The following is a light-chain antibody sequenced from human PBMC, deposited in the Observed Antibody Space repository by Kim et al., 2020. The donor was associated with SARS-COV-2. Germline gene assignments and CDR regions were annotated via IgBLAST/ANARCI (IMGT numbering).Light chain of an antibody. Sequence: RAIINCKSSQSVLYSSNNQNYLAWYQQKPGQPPKLLIYGASTREYGVPDRFSGSGSGTDFTLTISSLQAEDVAVYYCQQYYSTPYTFGQGTKLEI. CDR1: QSVLYSSNNQNY. CDR2: GAS. CDR3: QQYYSTPYT. J-gene: IGKJ2*01. V-gene: IGKV4-1*01.